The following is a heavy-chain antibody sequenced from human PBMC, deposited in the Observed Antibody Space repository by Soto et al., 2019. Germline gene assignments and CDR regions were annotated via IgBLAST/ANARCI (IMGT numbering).Heavy chain of an antibody. V-gene: IGHV4-61*01. J-gene: IGHJ6*02. D-gene: IGHD3-3*01. CDR3: ARDQYDVRSGSYYYAMEV. CDR2: IDYTGST. CDR1: GGSVSSESHY. Sequence: QVQLQESGPGLVKPSETLSLTCTVSGGSVSSESHYWSWIRQTPGKGLEWIGYIDYTGSTNYNPSLKGRVTMSVDTSRDQVSLRLRSVTRADTAVYYCARDQYDVRSGSYYYAMEVWGQGTKVTVSS.